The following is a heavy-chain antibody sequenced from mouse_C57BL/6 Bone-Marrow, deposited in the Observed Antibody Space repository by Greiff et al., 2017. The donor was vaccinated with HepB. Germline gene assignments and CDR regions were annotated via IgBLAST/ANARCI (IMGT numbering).Heavy chain of an antibody. Sequence: EVQLVESGPGLVKPSQSLSLTCSVTGYSITSGYYWNWIRQFPGNKLEWMGYISYDGSNNYNPSLKNRISITRDTSKNQFFLKLNSVTTEDTATYYCARVYYLYAMDYWGQGTSVTVSS. CDR2: ISYDGSN. D-gene: IGHD1-1*01. J-gene: IGHJ4*01. CDR3: ARVYYLYAMDY. CDR1: GYSITSGYY. V-gene: IGHV3-6*01.